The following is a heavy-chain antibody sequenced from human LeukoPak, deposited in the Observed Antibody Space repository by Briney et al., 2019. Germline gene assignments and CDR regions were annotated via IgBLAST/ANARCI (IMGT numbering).Heavy chain of an antibody. J-gene: IGHJ5*01. V-gene: IGHV3-74*01. Sequence: PGGSLRLSCAASGFTFGSYWMHWVRHAPRKGLVWVSLIKGDGRHTIYADSVKGRFTISRDNAKNTLYLQMKSLRAEDTAVYYCVRDWDHYDFDSWGQGTLVTVSS. D-gene: IGHD3-22*01. CDR2: IKGDGRHT. CDR3: VRDWDHYDFDS. CDR1: GFTFGSYW.